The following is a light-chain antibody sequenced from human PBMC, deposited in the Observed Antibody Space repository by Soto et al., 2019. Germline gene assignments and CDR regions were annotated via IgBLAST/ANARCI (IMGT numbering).Light chain of an antibody. V-gene: IGLV2-14*03. Sequence: QSVLPQPSSVSVSPGQSINISCTGTSSDVGGYNYVSWYQHHPGKAPKLIIYDVSNRPSGVSNPFSGSKSGNTASLTISGLQPEDEADYYCSSYTTSNTRQIVFGTGTKVTVL. CDR3: SSYTTSNTRQIV. J-gene: IGLJ1*01. CDR2: DVS. CDR1: SSDVGGYNY.